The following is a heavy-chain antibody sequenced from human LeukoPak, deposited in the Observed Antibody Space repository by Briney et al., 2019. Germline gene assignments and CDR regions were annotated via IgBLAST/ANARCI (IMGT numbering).Heavy chain of an antibody. J-gene: IGHJ4*02. CDR1: GFTFSSYS. CDR3: AKDGYDVDTAMVVPFDY. Sequence: GGSLRLPCAASGFTFSSYSMNWVRQAPGKGLEWVSSISSSSSYIYYADSVKGRFTISRDNAKNSLYLQMNSLRAEDTAVYYCAKDGYDVDTAMVVPFDYWGQGTLVTVSS. V-gene: IGHV3-21*01. CDR2: ISSSSSYI. D-gene: IGHD5-18*01.